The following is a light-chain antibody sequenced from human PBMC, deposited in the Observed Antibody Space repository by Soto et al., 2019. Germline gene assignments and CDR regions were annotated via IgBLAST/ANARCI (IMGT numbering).Light chain of an antibody. CDR3: QQYLTSPKT. Sequence: DIVLTQSPGPLSLSPGERATLSCRASQSVSSSNLAWYQQKPAQAPRLLIYAASRRAPGIPERFSGSGSGTDFTLTISRLEPEDFAVYYCQQYLTSPKTFGQGTKVDIK. CDR2: AAS. J-gene: IGKJ1*01. CDR1: QSVSSSN. V-gene: IGKV3-20*01.